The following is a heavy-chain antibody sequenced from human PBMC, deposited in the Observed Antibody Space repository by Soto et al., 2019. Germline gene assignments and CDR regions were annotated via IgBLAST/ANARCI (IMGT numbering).Heavy chain of an antibody. V-gene: IGHV1-69*13. CDR1: GGTFSSYA. D-gene: IGHD3-3*01. J-gene: IGHJ4*02. CDR3: ARGEPNDFWSGYYRYYFDY. Sequence: SVKVSCKASGGTFSSYAISWVRQAPGQGLEWMGGIIPIFGTANYAQKFQGRVTITADESTSTAYMELSSLRSEDTAVYYCARGEPNDFWSGYYRYYFDYWGQGTRVTVSS. CDR2: IIPIFGTA.